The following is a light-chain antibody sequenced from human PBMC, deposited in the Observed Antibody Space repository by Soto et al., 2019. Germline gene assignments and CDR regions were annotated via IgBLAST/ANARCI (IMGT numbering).Light chain of an antibody. CDR1: SSDVGSYNL. CDR2: EGS. V-gene: IGLV2-14*02. J-gene: IGLJ2*01. Sequence: QSALSQPASVSGSPGQSITISCTGSSSDVGSYNLVSWYQHHPGKAPKLMIYEGSKRPSGVSNRFSGSKSGDTASLTISGLQADDEAQYYCTSYTRSSALVFGGGTKLTVL. CDR3: TSYTRSSALV.